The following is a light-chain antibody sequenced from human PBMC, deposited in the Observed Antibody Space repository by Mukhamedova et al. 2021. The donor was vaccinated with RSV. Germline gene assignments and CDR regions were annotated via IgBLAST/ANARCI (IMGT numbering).Light chain of an antibody. J-gene: IGKJ5*01. CDR3: QQYNYYPLT. Sequence: WYQRRVHGKAPDLLIYKASTLESGVPSRFSGGGSGIEFTLTISSLQPGDTATYYCQQYNYYPLTFGQGTRLEI. CDR2: KAS. V-gene: IGKV1-5*03.